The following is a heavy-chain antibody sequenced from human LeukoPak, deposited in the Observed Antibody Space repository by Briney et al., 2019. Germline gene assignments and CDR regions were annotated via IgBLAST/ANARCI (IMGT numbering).Heavy chain of an antibody. CDR3: ARRGGVNFDY. J-gene: IGHJ4*02. V-gene: IGHV3-21*01. CDR2: ISRSSSYI. CDR1: GFTLSIYS. D-gene: IGHD3-16*01. Sequence: GGSLRLSCAVGGFTLSIYSMNWVRQAPRKGREGVSFISRSSSYIYYADSVKGRFTIYSDNAKNSLYLQKNSLRDGDTAVYYCARRGGVNFDYWVQGTLVTVSS.